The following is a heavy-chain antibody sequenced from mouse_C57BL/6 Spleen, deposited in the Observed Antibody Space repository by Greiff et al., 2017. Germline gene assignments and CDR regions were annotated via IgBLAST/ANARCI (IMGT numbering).Heavy chain of an antibody. CDR1: GFTFSDYG. V-gene: IGHV5-17*01. J-gene: IGHJ4*01. CDR3: AREIGAYAMDY. D-gene: IGHD2-14*01. CDR2: ISSGSSTI. Sequence: DVMLVESGGGLVKPGGSLKLSCAASGFTFSDYGMHWVRQAPEKGLEWVAYISSGSSTIYYADTVKGRFTISRDNAKNTLFLQMTSLRSADTTMDYCAREIGAYAMDYWGQGTSVTVSS.